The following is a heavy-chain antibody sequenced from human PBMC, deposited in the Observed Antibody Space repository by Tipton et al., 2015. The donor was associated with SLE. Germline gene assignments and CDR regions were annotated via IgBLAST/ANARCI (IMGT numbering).Heavy chain of an antibody. CDR3: AGGGGGVPHFDY. CDR1: GGSFSGYY. D-gene: IGHD3-16*01. Sequence: TLSLTCAVYGGSFSGYYWSWIRQPPGKGLEWIGEINHSGSTNYNPSLKSRVTISVDTSKNQFSLKLSSVTVADTAVYYCAGGGGGVPHFDYWGQGTLVTVSS. CDR2: INHSGST. J-gene: IGHJ4*02. V-gene: IGHV4-34*01.